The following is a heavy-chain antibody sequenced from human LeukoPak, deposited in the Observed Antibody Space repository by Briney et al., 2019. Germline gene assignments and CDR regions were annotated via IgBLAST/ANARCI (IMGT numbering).Heavy chain of an antibody. V-gene: IGHV3-21*01. J-gene: IGHJ4*02. CDR3: ATDGRSSGWYGFDY. Sequence: GGSLRLSCAASGFTFTTYIMNWVRQAPGKGLEWVSSITSPVGRIYYADSLKGRITISRDNARSSLYLQMNSLTAEDTAVYYCATDGRSSGWYGFDYWGLGTLVTVSS. CDR2: ITSPVGRI. D-gene: IGHD6-19*01. CDR1: GFTFTTYI.